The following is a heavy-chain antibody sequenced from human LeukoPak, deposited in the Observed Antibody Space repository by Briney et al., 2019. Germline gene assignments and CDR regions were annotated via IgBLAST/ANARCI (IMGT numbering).Heavy chain of an antibody. J-gene: IGHJ4*02. V-gene: IGHV5-51*01. CDR2: IFPGDSQT. CDR1: GYHFNSYW. Sequence: GESLKISCKVSGYHFNSYWIGWVRQMPGKGLEWMGIIFPGDSQTRNSPPFQGQVTTSADKSINTAYLQWSSLKASDTGIYYCARVSGTTLPGHYFDYWGQGTLVTVSS. CDR3: ARVSGTTLPGHYFDY. D-gene: IGHD1-7*01.